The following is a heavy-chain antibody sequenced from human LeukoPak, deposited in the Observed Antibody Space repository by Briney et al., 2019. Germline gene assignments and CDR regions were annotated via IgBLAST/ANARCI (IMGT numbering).Heavy chain of an antibody. CDR3: GSRRTAMFGVIKGPIDY. CDR2: MSNDGSNK. J-gene: IGHJ4*02. Sequence: GGSLRLSCSASGFTFSDYGMHWVRQAPGKGLEWVSVMSNDGSNKDYADSVRGRFTISRDNSKNTLYLQMSSLRTDDTAVYYCGSRRTAMFGVIKGPIDYWGQGTLVTVSS. CDR1: GFTFSDYG. V-gene: IGHV3-30*03. D-gene: IGHD3-3*01.